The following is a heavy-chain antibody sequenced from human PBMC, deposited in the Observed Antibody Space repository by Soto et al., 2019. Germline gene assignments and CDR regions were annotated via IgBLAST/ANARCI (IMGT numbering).Heavy chain of an antibody. Sequence: GSLRLSCAASGFTFSIFGMNRGRQATGKGREWVAVIAADASKKYSADAVKGRFTIARNNSKNTRFLQMNSRRAEDTAVYFCVRGYVLSDYWGKGTRVTVSS. CDR3: VRGYVLSDY. CDR2: IAADASKK. D-gene: IGHD3-16*01. CDR1: GFTFSIFG. V-gene: IGHV3-30*12. J-gene: IGHJ4*02.